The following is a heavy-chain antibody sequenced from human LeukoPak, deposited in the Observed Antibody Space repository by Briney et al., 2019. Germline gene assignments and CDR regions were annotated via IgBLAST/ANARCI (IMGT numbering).Heavy chain of an antibody. J-gene: IGHJ4*02. Sequence: GGSLRLSCSASGFTFSNYPMHWVRQAPGKGLEYVSAINSNGGNTYYADSAQGRFTISRDSSKNALYLQMSSLRAEDTAVYYCVRRRDGYNLWGQGTLVTVSS. CDR3: VRRRDGYNL. D-gene: IGHD5-24*01. CDR2: INSNGGNT. V-gene: IGHV3-64D*09. CDR1: GFTFSNYP.